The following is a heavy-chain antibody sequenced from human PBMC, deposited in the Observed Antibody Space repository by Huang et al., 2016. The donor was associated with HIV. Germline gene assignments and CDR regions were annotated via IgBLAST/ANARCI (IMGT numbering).Heavy chain of an antibody. D-gene: IGHD3-10*01. Sequence: QVHLQQWGAGLLKSAETLSLTCAVYGGSLSGYYWSWLRPTPGKGLEWIGEINHLGSPNYNPSLKRRVSISMDGSKKQFSLKLRSISDADTAVYFCARDATKNPRGWFDPWGQGTLVTVSS. CDR2: INHLGSP. CDR3: ARDATKNPRGWFDP. J-gene: IGHJ5*02. CDR1: GGSLSGYY. V-gene: IGHV4-34*02.